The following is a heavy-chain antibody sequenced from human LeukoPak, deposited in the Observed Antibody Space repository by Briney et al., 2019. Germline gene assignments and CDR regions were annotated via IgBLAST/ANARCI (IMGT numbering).Heavy chain of an antibody. CDR1: GYTFTSYY. V-gene: IGHV1-46*01. D-gene: IGHD5-12*01. Sequence: ASVKVSCKASGYTFTSYYMRWVRQAPGQGLEWMGIINPSGGSTSYAQKFQGRVTMTRDTSTSTVYMELSSLRPEDTAVYYCAKTRHGYTEDDAFDIWGQGTMVTVSS. J-gene: IGHJ3*02. CDR2: INPSGGST. CDR3: AKTRHGYTEDDAFDI.